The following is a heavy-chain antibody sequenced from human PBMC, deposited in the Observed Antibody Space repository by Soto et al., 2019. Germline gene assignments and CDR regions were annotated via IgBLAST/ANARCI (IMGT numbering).Heavy chain of an antibody. D-gene: IGHD3-3*01. CDR2: IGTAGDT. Sequence: GGSLRLSCAASGFTFSSYDMHWVRQATGKGLEWVSAIGTAGDTYYPGSVKGRFTISRENAKNSLYLQMNSLRAEDTAVYYCARGAPTEVPTPHYDFWSGYWTFDAFDIWGQGTMVTVSS. CDR1: GFTFSSYD. V-gene: IGHV3-13*01. CDR3: ARGAPTEVPTPHYDFWSGYWTFDAFDI. J-gene: IGHJ3*02.